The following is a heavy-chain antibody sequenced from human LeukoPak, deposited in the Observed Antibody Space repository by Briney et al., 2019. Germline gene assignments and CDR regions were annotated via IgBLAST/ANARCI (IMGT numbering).Heavy chain of an antibody. Sequence: GGSLRLSCAASGFTISTYGMHWVRQAPGKGLEWVALISYDGSDKYYADSVKGRFTISRDNSKNTLYLQMNSLRAEDTAVYYCARVLRDYDSRAYDAFDIWGQGTMVTVSS. D-gene: IGHD3-22*01. CDR1: GFTISTYG. CDR3: ARVLRDYDSRAYDAFDI. CDR2: ISYDGSDK. J-gene: IGHJ3*02. V-gene: IGHV3-30*03.